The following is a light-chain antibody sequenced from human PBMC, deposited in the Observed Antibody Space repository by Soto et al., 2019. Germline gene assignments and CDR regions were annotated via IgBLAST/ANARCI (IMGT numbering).Light chain of an antibody. CDR3: QQYNSYWT. CDR2: WAS. CDR1: QSLFWSSNNKDY. J-gene: IGKJ1*01. Sequence: DIVMTQSPDSLTVSLGERATITCKSSQSLFWSSNNKDYFAWYQQKPGQPPKLLIKWASARESGVPDRFSGSGSGTDFTLTISSLQPDDFATYYCQQYNSYWTFGQGTKVEIK. V-gene: IGKV4-1*01.